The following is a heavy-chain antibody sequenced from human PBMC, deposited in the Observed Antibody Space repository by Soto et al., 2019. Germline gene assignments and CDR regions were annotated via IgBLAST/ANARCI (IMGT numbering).Heavy chain of an antibody. CDR1: GFTFSSYA. J-gene: IGHJ4*02. CDR2: TSYDGSNK. D-gene: IGHD6-13*01. V-gene: IGHV3-30*04. Sequence: GGSLRLSCAASGFTFSSYAIHWVRQAPGKGLEWVTVTSYDGSNKYYADSVRGRFTISRDNSKNTLYLQMNSLRPEDTAVYYCARDRSIASADPFDYWGQGTLVTVSS. CDR3: ARDRSIASADPFDY.